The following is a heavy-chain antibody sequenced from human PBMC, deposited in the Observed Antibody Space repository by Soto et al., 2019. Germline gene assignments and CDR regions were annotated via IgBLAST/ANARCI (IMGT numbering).Heavy chain of an antibody. Sequence: SETLSLTCTVSGGSISSGGYYWSWIRPHPGKGLEWIGYIYYSGSTNYNPSLKSRVTISVDTSKNQFSLKLNSVTAADTAVYYCARESYYYDNSGDKFRGFDPWGQGTLVTVSS. CDR1: GGSISSGGYY. D-gene: IGHD3-22*01. CDR2: IYYSGST. V-gene: IGHV4-61*08. J-gene: IGHJ5*02. CDR3: ARESYYYDNSGDKFRGFDP.